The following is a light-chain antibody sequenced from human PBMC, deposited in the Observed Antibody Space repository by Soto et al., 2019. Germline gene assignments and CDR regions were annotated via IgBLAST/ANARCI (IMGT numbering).Light chain of an antibody. CDR3: AAWDDSLNVVV. CDR2: YDD. CDR1: SSNNGNNA. Sequence: QLVLTQPPSVSEAPRQRVTISCSGSSSNNGNNAVNWYQQLPGKAPKLLIYYDDLLPSGVSDRFSGSKSGTSASLAISGLQSEDEADHYCAAWDDSLNVVVFGGGTKLTVL. J-gene: IGLJ2*01. V-gene: IGLV1-36*01.